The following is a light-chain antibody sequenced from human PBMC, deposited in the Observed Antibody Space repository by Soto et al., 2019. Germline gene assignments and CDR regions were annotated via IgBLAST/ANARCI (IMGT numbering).Light chain of an antibody. CDR1: QSIGRW. Sequence: IQMTQSPSTLSASVGDRRSLTCRASQSIGRWLAWYQQKAGKGPKLLMYNASSSKSGVPSKFSGRGSGTEFTLIIRSLQPDDFATYYCQQYNNDSPWTFGQGTKVEVK. J-gene: IGKJ1*01. CDR3: QQYNNDSPWT. CDR2: NAS. V-gene: IGKV1-5*03.